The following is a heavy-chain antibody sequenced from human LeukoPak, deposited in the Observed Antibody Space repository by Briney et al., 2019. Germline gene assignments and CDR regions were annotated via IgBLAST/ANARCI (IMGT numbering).Heavy chain of an antibody. CDR3: ARFTSIFDY. V-gene: IGHV1-2*02. CDR2: INPKRGEI. Sequence: ASVKVSCKASGYTFTGYYMHWVRQAPGQGLEWMGLINPKRGEINYAQQFQGRVTMTRDTSTTTAHMELARLRSDDTAVYYCARFTSIFDYWGQGTLVTVSS. J-gene: IGHJ4*02. CDR1: GYTFTGYY.